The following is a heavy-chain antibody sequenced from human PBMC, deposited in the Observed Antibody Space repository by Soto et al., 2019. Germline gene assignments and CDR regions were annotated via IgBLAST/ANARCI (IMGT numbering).Heavy chain of an antibody. J-gene: IGHJ4*02. D-gene: IGHD4-17*01. CDR1: GDSISAYS. CDR2: IYYNGTT. CDR3: ARVYGDYLDY. V-gene: IGHV4-59*01. Sequence: SETLSLTCTVSGDSISAYSWSWVRQPPGKGLEWIGYIYYNGTTNYNPSLKSRVTISVDTSKNQFSLKLSSVTAADTAVYYCARVYGDYLDYWGQGTLVTVSS.